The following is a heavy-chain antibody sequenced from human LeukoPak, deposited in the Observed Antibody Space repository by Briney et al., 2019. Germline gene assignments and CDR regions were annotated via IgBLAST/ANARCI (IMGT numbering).Heavy chain of an antibody. Sequence: ASVKVSCKASGYTFTGYYMHWVRQAPGQGLEWMGWINPNSGGTNYAQKFQGRVTMTRDTSISTAYMELSRLRSDDTAVYYCARPPPAHPGYSSGWYDYWGQGTLVTVSS. CDR1: GYTFTGYY. CDR2: INPNSGGT. D-gene: IGHD6-19*01. J-gene: IGHJ4*02. V-gene: IGHV1-2*02. CDR3: ARPPPAHPGYSSGWYDY.